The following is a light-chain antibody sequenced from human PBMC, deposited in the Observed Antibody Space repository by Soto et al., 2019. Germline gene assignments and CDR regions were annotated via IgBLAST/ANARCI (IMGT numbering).Light chain of an antibody. Sequence: DIEMTQSPSSLSASEGDRVTITCRASQSINSYLNWYQQKPGKTPKLLIYDASALQSGVPSRFSGSGSETDFSLTITNLQPDDFATYYCQQSYMPPFTFGPGTTVDVK. V-gene: IGKV1-39*01. CDR1: QSINSY. J-gene: IGKJ3*01. CDR2: DAS. CDR3: QQSYMPPFT.